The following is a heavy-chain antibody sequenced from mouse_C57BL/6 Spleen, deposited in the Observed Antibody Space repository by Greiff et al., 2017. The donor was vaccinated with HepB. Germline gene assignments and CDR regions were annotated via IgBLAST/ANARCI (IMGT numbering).Heavy chain of an antibody. Sequence: EVNLVESGGDLVKPGGSLKLSCAASGFTFSSYGMSWVRQTPDKRLEWVATISSGGSYTYYPDSVKGRFTISRDNAKNTLYLQMSSLKSEDTAMYYCARHYYGSFFDYWGQGTTLTVSS. J-gene: IGHJ2*01. CDR3: ARHYYGSFFDY. CDR1: GFTFSSYG. D-gene: IGHD1-1*01. CDR2: ISSGGSYT. V-gene: IGHV5-6*01.